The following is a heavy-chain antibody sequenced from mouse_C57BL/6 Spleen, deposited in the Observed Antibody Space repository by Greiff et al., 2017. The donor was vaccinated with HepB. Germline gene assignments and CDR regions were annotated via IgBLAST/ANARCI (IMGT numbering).Heavy chain of an antibody. CDR3: ERGGGNYGDWFDY. CDR2: IDPSDSYT. CDR1: GFTFTSYW. Sequence: VQLQQSGADLVRPGTSLKLSCTASGFTFTSYWMPWVKQRPGQGLEWIGVIDPSDSYTNYNQKFKGKATLTVDKSTSTTYMQLSRLTSEDSAVYYSERGGGNYGDWFDYWGQGTLVTVSA. J-gene: IGHJ3*01. V-gene: IGHV1-59*01. D-gene: IGHD2-1*01.